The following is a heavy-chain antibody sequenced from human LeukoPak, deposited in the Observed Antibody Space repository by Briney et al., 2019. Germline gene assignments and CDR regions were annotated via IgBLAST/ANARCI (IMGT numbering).Heavy chain of an antibody. J-gene: IGHJ4*02. Sequence: GGSLRLSCAASGFTFSSYSMNWVRQAPGKGLEWVSYISSSSSTIYYADSVKGRFTISRDNAKNSLYLQMNSLRVEDTAVYYCARDLYYDSSGYPPFDYWGQGTLVTVSS. CDR2: ISSSSSTI. CDR1: GFTFSSYS. CDR3: ARDLYYDSSGYPPFDY. D-gene: IGHD3-22*01. V-gene: IGHV3-48*01.